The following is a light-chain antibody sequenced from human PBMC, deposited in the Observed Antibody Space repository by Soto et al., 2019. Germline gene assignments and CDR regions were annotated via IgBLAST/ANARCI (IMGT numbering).Light chain of an antibody. CDR3: SSYAGSRNLV. CDR1: PSDVGGSNS. J-gene: IGLJ2*01. V-gene: IGLV2-8*01. Sequence: QSALTQPPSASGSPGQSVTISCTGTPSDVGGSNSVSWYQQHPGKAPNLMIYDVNKRPSGVPDRFSGSKSGNTASLTVSGLQAADEAYYYCSSYAGSRNLVVGGGTKLNVL. CDR2: DVN.